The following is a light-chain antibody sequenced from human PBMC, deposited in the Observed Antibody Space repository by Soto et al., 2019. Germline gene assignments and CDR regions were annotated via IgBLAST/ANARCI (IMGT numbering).Light chain of an antibody. CDR1: QSVASTY. J-gene: IGKJ5*01. CDR2: GAS. Sequence: EIVLTQSPGTLSLSPGERATLSCWASQSVASTYLGWYQQKPGPAPRLLIYGASSRATGIPDRFSGSGSGTDVTLTISRLEPEDFALYYCQQYAGSPTFGQGTRLEIK. V-gene: IGKV3-20*01. CDR3: QQYAGSPT.